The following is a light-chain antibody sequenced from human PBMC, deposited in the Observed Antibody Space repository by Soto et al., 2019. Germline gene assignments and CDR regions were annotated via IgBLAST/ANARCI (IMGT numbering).Light chain of an antibody. CDR3: QQRHMWPIT. V-gene: IGKV3-11*01. Sequence: DIEMTQSPATLSVSPGESDNLXCRASQSLSIYLVWYQQKPGQAPRLLIYDAYNMAHGSPTRFSGSGSGTDFTRTISSREPEDSAVYYGQQRHMWPITVGQGTRLEIK. CDR2: DAY. J-gene: IGKJ5*01. CDR1: QSLSIY.